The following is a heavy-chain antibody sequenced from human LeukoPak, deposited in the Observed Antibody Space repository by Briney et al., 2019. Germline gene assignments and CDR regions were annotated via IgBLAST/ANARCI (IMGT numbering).Heavy chain of an antibody. Sequence: PSETLSLTCTVSGGSISSGDYYWSWIRQPPGKGLEWIGDIYYSGSTYYNPSLKSRVTISVDTSKNQFSLKLSSVTAADTAVYYCARVQYDYVWGSYRFYYFDYWGQGTLVTVSS. CDR1: GGSISSGDYY. CDR3: ARVQYDYVWGSYRFYYFDY. J-gene: IGHJ4*02. V-gene: IGHV4-30-4*01. D-gene: IGHD3-16*02. CDR2: IYYSGST.